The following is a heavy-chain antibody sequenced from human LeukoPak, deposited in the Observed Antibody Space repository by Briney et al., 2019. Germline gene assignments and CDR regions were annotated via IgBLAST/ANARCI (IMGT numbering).Heavy chain of an antibody. V-gene: IGHV3-74*01. CDR3: ARDRSYLASLWFGELFDY. D-gene: IGHD3-10*01. CDR1: GFTFSSYW. Sequence: PGGSLRLSCADSGFTFSSYWMTWVRQAPGKGLVWVSRIRSDGSDTRYAESVKGRFTISRDNAKNTLYLQMNSLRAEDTAVYYCARDRSYLASLWFGELFDYWGQGTLVTVSS. CDR2: IRSDGSDT. J-gene: IGHJ4*02.